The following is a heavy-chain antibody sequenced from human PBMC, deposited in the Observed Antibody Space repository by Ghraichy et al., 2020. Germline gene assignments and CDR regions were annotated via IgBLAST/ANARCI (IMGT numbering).Heavy chain of an antibody. J-gene: IGHJ6*02. D-gene: IGHD4-17*01. CDR3: AKAPHGDYYYYYGMDV. Sequence: GGSLRLSCAASGFTFSSYGMHWVRQAPGKGLEWVAVISYDGSNKYYADSVKGRFTISRDNSKNTLYLQMNSLRAEDTAVYYCAKAPHGDYYYYYGMDVWGQGTTVTVSS. V-gene: IGHV3-30*18. CDR2: ISYDGSNK. CDR1: GFTFSSYG.